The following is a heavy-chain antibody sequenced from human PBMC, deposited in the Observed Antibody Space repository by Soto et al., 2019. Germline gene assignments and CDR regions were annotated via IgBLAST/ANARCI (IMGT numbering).Heavy chain of an antibody. CDR1: GGSISSYY. J-gene: IGHJ4*02. Sequence: PSETLSLTCTVSGGSISSYYWSWIRQPPGKGLEWIGYIYYSGSTNYNPSLKSRVTMTTDTSTSTAYMELRSLRSDDTAVYYCARVPAGGSYYVHYWGQGTLVTVSS. V-gene: IGHV4-59*01. CDR3: ARVPAGGSYYVHY. D-gene: IGHD1-26*01. CDR2: IYYSGST.